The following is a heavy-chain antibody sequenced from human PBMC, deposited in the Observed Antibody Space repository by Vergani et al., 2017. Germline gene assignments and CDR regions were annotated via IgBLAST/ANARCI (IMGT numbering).Heavy chain of an antibody. D-gene: IGHD2-2*01. J-gene: IGHJ4*02. CDR1: GFSLSNSGVS. V-gene: IGHV2-5*02. Sequence: QITLKESGPTLVKPTQTLTLTCTFSGFSLSNSGVSEVWVRQPQGKALEWLALIYWDDDKRYSPSLKSRLTITKDPSKNQVILTLTNMDPVDTATYFCAHTRYCSSTSCYLDYWGQGTLVTVSS. CDR3: AHTRYCSSTSCYLDY. CDR2: IYWDDDK.